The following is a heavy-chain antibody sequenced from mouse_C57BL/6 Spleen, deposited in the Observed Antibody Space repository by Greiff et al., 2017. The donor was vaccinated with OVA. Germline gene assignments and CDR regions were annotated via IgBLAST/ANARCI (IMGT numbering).Heavy chain of an antibody. Sequence: QVHVKQSGAELVKPGASVKLSCKASGYTFTEYTIHWVKQRSGQGLEWIGWFYPGSGSIKYNEKFKDKATLTADKSSSTVYMELSRLTSEDSAVYFCARHEGDYAGFAYWGQGTLVTVSA. V-gene: IGHV1-62-2*01. CDR3: ARHEGDYAGFAY. CDR1: GYTFTEYT. J-gene: IGHJ3*01. CDR2: FYPGSGSI. D-gene: IGHD2-4*01.